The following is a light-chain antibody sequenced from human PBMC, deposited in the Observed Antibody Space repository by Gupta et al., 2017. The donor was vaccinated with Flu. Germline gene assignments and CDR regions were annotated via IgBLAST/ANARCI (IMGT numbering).Light chain of an antibody. V-gene: IGKV3-11*01. Sequence: EIVLTQSPATLSLSPGERATLSCRASESLNTYLAWYQQKPGQAPRLLIYGASNRATGVPGRFSGSGSGTDFTLTISSLEPEDFAVYYCQQRLNWPRSFGPGTKVDI. J-gene: IGKJ3*01. CDR3: QQRLNWPRS. CDR1: ESLNTY. CDR2: GAS.